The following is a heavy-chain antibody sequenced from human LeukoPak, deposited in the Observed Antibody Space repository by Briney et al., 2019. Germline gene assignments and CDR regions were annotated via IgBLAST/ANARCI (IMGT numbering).Heavy chain of an antibody. CDR2: MNPNSGNT. J-gene: IGHJ6*02. V-gene: IGHV1-8*01. D-gene: IGHD2-15*01. CDR3: ARDEVVAAPNYFGMVV. Sequence: ASVKVSCKASGYTFTSYDVDWVRQATGQGLEWMGWMNPNSGNTGLAQKFQGRVTLTRDTSLSTAYMELSNLRSDDTAVYYCARDEVVAAPNYFGMVVWGQGTTVSVSS. CDR1: GYTFTSYD.